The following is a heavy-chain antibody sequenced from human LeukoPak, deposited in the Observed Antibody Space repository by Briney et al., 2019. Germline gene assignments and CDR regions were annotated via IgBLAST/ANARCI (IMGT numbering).Heavy chain of an antibody. D-gene: IGHD2/OR15-2a*01. V-gene: IGHV3-23*01. CDR3: ATYRQVLLPFES. CDR2: IFPSGGEI. CDR1: VFTFSSYA. J-gene: IGHJ4*02. Sequence: GGSLRLSCAASVFTFSSYAMSWVRQPPGKGLEWVSSIFPSGGEIHYADSVRGRFTISRDNSKSTLSLQMNSLRAEDTAIYYCATYRQVLLPFESWGQGTLVTVSS.